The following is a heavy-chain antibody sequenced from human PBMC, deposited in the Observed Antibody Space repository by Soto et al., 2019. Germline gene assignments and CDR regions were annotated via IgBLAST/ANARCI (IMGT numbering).Heavy chain of an antibody. CDR2: INAGNGNT. Sequence: QVQLVQSGAEVKKPGASAKVSCKASGYTFTSYAMHWVRQAPGQRLEWMGWINAGNGNTKYSQKFQGRVTITRDTSASTAYMELSSLRSEDTAVYYCARVIGGWYYFDYWGQGTLVTVSS. CDR1: GYTFTSYA. D-gene: IGHD6-19*01. V-gene: IGHV1-3*01. J-gene: IGHJ4*02. CDR3: ARVIGGWYYFDY.